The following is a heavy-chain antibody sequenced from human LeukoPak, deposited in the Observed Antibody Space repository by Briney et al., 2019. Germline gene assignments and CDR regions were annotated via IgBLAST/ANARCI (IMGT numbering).Heavy chain of an antibody. Sequence: PSETLSLTCTVSGGSINGYYWTWIRQPPGRRLEWMAYISDSGSTNYNPSLKSRVTISVDSSNTEFSLRLNSVTAADTAVYYCARVFRGAVTSNWFDPWGQGTLVTVSS. J-gene: IGHJ5*02. CDR2: ISDSGST. CDR1: GGSINGYY. CDR3: ARVFRGAVTSNWFDP. D-gene: IGHD4-17*01. V-gene: IGHV4-59*01.